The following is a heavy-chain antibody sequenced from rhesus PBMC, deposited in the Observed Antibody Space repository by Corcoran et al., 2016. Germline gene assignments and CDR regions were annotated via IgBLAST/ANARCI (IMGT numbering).Heavy chain of an antibody. V-gene: IGHV4-173*01. J-gene: IGHJ3*01. CDR2: ISGIGGST. Sequence: QLQLQESGPGLVKPSETLSLTCAVSGGSISSNYWSWIRQPPGKGLEWIGRISGIGGSTDYNPSLKSRVTISTDTSKNQFSLKLSSVTAAYTAVYYCARVAWYYSGSYYYGAFDFWGQGLRVTVSS. D-gene: IGHD3-16*01. CDR3: ARVAWYYSGSYYYGAFDF. CDR1: GGSISSNY.